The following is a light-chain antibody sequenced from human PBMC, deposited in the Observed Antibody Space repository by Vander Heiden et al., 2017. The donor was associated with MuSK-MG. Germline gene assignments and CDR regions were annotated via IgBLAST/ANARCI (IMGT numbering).Light chain of an antibody. CDR1: QSVSSY. V-gene: IGKV3-11*01. Sequence: EIVLTQSPATLSLSPGERSTLSCRASQSVSSYLAWYQQKPVQAPRLLIYDASNSAKGIPDRFSGSGYGKDFTLTSSSRENEDCAVYYGQHRSNWITFGGGTKVEIK. CDR2: DAS. J-gene: IGKJ4*01. CDR3: QHRSNWIT.